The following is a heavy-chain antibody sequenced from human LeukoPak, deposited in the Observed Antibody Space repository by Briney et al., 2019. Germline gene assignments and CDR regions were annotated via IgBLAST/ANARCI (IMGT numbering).Heavy chain of an antibody. CDR2: IIPIFGTA. Sequence: ASVKVSCKASGGTFSSYAISWVRQAPGQGLEWMGGIIPIFGTANYAQKFQGRVTITADESTSTAYMELSSLRSEDTAVYYCARAHYYDSSDYGGIEHWGQGTLVTVSS. V-gene: IGHV1-69*01. J-gene: IGHJ1*01. D-gene: IGHD3-22*01. CDR3: ARAHYYDSSDYGGIEH. CDR1: GGTFSSYA.